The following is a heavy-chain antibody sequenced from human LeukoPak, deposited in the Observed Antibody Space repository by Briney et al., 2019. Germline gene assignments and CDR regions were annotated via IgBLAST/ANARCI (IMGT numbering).Heavy chain of an antibody. D-gene: IGHD1-26*01. CDR3: ARYIVGAYFDY. Sequence: GSSVKVSCKASGGTFSSYAISWVRQAPGQGLEWMGGIIPIFGTANYAQKFQGRVTITTDESTSTAYTELSSLRSEDTAVYYCARYIVGAYFDYWGQGTLVTVSS. CDR1: GGTFSSYA. J-gene: IGHJ4*02. CDR2: IIPIFGTA. V-gene: IGHV1-69*05.